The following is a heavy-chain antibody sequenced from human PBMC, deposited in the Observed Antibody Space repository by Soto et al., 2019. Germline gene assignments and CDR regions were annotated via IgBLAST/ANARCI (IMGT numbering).Heavy chain of an antibody. CDR2: INAGNGNT. V-gene: IGHV1-3*01. Sequence: SVKGSCKASGYTFTSYAMHWVREAPGQRLEWMGWINAGNGNTKYSQKFQGRVTITRDTSASTAYMELSSLRSEDTAVYYCARDRRLSSGWYEDYWGQGTLVTVSS. CDR3: ARDRRLSSGWYEDY. CDR1: GYTFTSYA. J-gene: IGHJ4*02. D-gene: IGHD6-19*01.